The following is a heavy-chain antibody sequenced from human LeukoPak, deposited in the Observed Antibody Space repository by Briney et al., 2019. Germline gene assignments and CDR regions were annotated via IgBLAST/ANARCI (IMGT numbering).Heavy chain of an antibody. D-gene: IGHD6-19*01. V-gene: IGHV1-8*01. J-gene: IGHJ4*02. Sequence: ASVKVSCKASGYTFTSYDINWVRQATGQGLEWRGWMNPNSGNTGYAQKFQGRVTMSRNTSISTAYMELSSLRSEDTAVYYCARGSRRGGWYKELPHWGQGTLVTVSS. CDR1: GYTFTSYD. CDR2: MNPNSGNT. CDR3: ARGSRRGGWYKELPH.